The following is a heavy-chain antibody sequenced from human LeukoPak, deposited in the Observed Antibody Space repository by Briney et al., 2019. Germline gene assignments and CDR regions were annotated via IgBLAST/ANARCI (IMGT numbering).Heavy chain of an antibody. Sequence: SETLSLTCAVYGGSFSGYYWSWIRQPPGKGLEWIGEINHSGSTNYNPSLKSRVTISVDTSKNQFSLKLSSVTAADTAVYYCEVRYYDILTGYSGPDYWGQGTLVTVPS. CDR3: EVRYYDILTGYSGPDY. V-gene: IGHV4-34*01. CDR1: GGSFSGYY. J-gene: IGHJ4*02. D-gene: IGHD3-9*01. CDR2: INHSGST.